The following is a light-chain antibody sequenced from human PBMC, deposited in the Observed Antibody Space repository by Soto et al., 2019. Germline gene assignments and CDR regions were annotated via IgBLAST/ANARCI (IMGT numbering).Light chain of an antibody. V-gene: IGLV2-14*01. CDR2: DAS. CDR1: SSDVGGYNY. CDR3: SSYTSSSTYNYV. Sequence: QSVLTQPASVSGSPGQSITISCTGTSSDVGGYNYVSWYQQHPGKAPKLMISDASNRPSGVSNRFSGSKSGNTASLTISGLQAEDEADYYCSSYTSSSTYNYVFGTGTKVTVL. J-gene: IGLJ1*01.